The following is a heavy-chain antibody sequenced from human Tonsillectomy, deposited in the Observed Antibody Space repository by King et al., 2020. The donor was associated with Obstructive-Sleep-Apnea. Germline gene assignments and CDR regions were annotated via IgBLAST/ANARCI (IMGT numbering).Heavy chain of an antibody. V-gene: IGHV1-18*01. CDR3: ASDELEHISMYRESYTWFGP. Sequence: QLVQSGSEVKNPGASVKVSCKASGYTLANYGVIWVRQAPGQAPDWLGWISVYSGTVNDAQQFQGRVSMTTDTSTTTVYMDLSGLTSDDTAVYYCASDELEHISMYRESYTWFGPWGQGTLVTVSS. CDR1: GYTLANYG. J-gene: IGHJ5*02. CDR2: ISVYSGTV. D-gene: IGHD1/OR15-1a*01.